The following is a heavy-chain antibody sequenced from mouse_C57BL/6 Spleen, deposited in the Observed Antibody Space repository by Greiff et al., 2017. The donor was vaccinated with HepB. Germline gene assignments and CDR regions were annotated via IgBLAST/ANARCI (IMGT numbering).Heavy chain of an antibody. Sequence: EVQRVESEGGLVQPGSSMKLSCTASGFTFSDYYMAWVRQVPEKGLEWVANINYDGSSTYYLDSLKSRFIISRDNAKNILYLQMSSLKSEDTATYYCARDHYSNFDYWGQGTTLTVSS. J-gene: IGHJ2*01. V-gene: IGHV5-16*01. CDR1: GFTFSDYY. CDR2: INYDGSST. D-gene: IGHD2-5*01. CDR3: ARDHYSNFDY.